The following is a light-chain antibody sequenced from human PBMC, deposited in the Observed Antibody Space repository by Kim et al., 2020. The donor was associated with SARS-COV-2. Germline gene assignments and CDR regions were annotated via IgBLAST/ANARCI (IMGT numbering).Light chain of an antibody. Sequence: GQSVTISCTGTSSDVGGYNSVSWYQQHPGDAPTLMIYDVSERASGVSNRFSGSQSGNTASLTISGLRAEDEADYYCSSHTTSSTYVFGSGTKVTVL. J-gene: IGLJ1*01. CDR2: DVS. V-gene: IGLV2-14*03. CDR3: SSHTTSSTYV. CDR1: SSDVGGYNS.